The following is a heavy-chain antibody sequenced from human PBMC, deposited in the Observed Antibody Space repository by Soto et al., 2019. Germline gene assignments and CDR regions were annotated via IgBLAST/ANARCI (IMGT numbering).Heavy chain of an antibody. CDR2: IYYSGST. Sequence: QVQLQESGPGLVKPSETLSLTCTVSGGSISSYYWSLIRQPPGKGLEWIGYIYYSGSTNYNPSLKSRVTISVDTSKNQFSLKLSSVTAADTAVYYCARWYGGSLDYWGQGTLVTVSS. D-gene: IGHD4-17*01. CDR1: GGSISSYY. V-gene: IGHV4-59*01. J-gene: IGHJ4*02. CDR3: ARWYGGSLDY.